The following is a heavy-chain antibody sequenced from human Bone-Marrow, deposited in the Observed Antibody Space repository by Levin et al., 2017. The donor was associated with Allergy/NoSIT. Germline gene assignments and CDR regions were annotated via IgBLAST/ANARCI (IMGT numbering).Heavy chain of an antibody. CDR2: INHSGST. Sequence: PSETLSLTCAVSGGSFSGYSWSWVRQSPGKGLEWIGKINHSGSTNSNPSLKSRVSISVDTPKNQFFLTLSSVTAADSAVYYCARGLFHDFRSGQYSGGYYYMDVWGRGTTVTVS. V-gene: IGHV4-34*01. CDR3: ARGLFHDFRSGQYSGGYYYMDV. D-gene: IGHD3-3*01. J-gene: IGHJ6*03. CDR1: GGSFSGYS.